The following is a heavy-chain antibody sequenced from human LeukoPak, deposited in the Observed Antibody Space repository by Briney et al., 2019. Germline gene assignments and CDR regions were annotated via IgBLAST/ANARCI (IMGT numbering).Heavy chain of an antibody. CDR1: GFTFSTYW. J-gene: IGHJ4*02. CDR3: ARDSSGYQ. CDR2: IKEDGSEK. Sequence: GGSLRLSCAASGFTFSTYWMSWVRQAPGKGLEWVANIKEDGSEKYYGDSVKGRFTISRDNAKNSLYLEMNSLRVEDTAVYYCARDSSGYQWGQGTLVTASS. V-gene: IGHV3-7*01. D-gene: IGHD3-22*01.